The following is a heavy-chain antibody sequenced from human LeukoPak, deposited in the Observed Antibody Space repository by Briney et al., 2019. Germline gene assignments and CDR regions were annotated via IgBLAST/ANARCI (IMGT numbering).Heavy chain of an antibody. CDR3: ASRHCSGGSCYWAFDY. J-gene: IGHJ4*02. V-gene: IGHV3-21*01. D-gene: IGHD2-15*01. CDR2: ISSSISDI. Sequence: GGSLRLSCAASAFTFSSHSMNWVRQAPGKGLEWVSSISSSISDIYYADSVEGRFTISRDNAKNSLYLQMNNLRADDTAVYYCASRHCSGGSCYWAFDYWGQGTRVTVSS. CDR1: AFTFSSHS.